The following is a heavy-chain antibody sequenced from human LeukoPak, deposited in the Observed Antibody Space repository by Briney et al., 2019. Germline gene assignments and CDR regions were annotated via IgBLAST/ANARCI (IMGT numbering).Heavy chain of an antibody. D-gene: IGHD3-22*01. V-gene: IGHV4-39*02. CDR3: ARDHRGYYADY. CDR1: GGSFSRSSYY. Sequence: SETLSLTCTVSGGSFSRSSYYWGWIRQPPGKGLEWIGSMYYSGSTYYNQSLKSRVTVSVDTSKNQFSLKLTSVTAADTAVYYCARDHRGYYADYWGQGTLVTVSS. J-gene: IGHJ4*02. CDR2: MYYSGST.